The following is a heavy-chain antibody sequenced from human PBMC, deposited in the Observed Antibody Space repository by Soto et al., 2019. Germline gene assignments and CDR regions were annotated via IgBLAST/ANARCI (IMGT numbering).Heavy chain of an antibody. CDR3: ATGGLCSVGSCPGYFFYYCGMNV. CDR1: GFSLNNYG. CDR2: ISNNGSNS. D-gene: IGHD2-15*01. Sequence: QVQLVESGGGVVQPWTSLRLSCAASGFSLNNYGMNWVRQAPGKGLEWVAVISNNGSNSYYAGSVRGRFTISRDNSKNTLHLQLNSLRPAATSVYYCATGGLCSVGSCPGYFFYYCGMNVWGQGTTVTVSS. J-gene: IGHJ6*02. V-gene: IGHV3-30*03.